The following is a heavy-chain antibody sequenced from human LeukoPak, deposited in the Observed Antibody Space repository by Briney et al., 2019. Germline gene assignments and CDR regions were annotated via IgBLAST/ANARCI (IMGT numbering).Heavy chain of an antibody. J-gene: IGHJ5*02. Sequence: PSETLSLTCTVSGGSISSYYWSWIRQPPGKGMEWIGNIYNSGGTNYNPSLKSRVTTSVDTSKNQFSLKLTSVTAADTAVYYCARYRGNSNGGFDPWGQGTLVTVSS. CDR2: IYNSGGT. D-gene: IGHD4-23*01. CDR1: GGSISSYY. V-gene: IGHV4-59*01. CDR3: ARYRGNSNGGFDP.